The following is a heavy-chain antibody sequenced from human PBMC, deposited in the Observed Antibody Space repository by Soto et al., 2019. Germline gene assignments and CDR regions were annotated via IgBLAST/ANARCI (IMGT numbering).Heavy chain of an antibody. D-gene: IGHD3-16*01. CDR1: GYIFVNYG. CDR3: VMVDLYVAPTPQDA. CDR2: ISPYTGNT. J-gene: IGHJ6*02. V-gene: IGHV1-18*01. Sequence: QVQLEQSGDEVKKPGASVQVSCKASGYIFVNYGIAWVRQAPGQGLGWLRWISPYTGNTYYATKVQGRLTLTTDTPTSTASMGLGSLTSADTGAYYCVMVDLYVAPTPQDAWGQGTTVTVSS.